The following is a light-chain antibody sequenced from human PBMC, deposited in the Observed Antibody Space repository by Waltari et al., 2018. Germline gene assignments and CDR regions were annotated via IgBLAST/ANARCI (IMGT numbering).Light chain of an antibody. J-gene: IGKJ1*01. V-gene: IGKV3-15*01. CDR2: GAS. Sequence: EIVMTQSPATLSVSPGERATLSCRASQSVRNNLVWYQQKPGQAPRLLIYGASTRVTGIPVRFSGSGSGTEFTLTISSLQSEDFAVYYCQQYNNWPPWTFGQGTKVEIK. CDR1: QSVRNN. CDR3: QQYNNWPPWT.